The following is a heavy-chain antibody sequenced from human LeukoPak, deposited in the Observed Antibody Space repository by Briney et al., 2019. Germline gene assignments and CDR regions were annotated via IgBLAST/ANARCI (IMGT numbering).Heavy chain of an antibody. CDR1: GYTFTSYG. CDR3: AFRFGYSVGY. CDR2: IGAYNGNT. Sequence: ASVKVSCKASGYTFTSYGISWVRQAPGQGLEWMGWIGAYNGNTNYAQKFQGRVTITADKSTSTAYMELSSLRSEDTAVYYCAFRFGYSVGYWGQGTLVTVSS. V-gene: IGHV1-18*01. D-gene: IGHD2-15*01. J-gene: IGHJ4*02.